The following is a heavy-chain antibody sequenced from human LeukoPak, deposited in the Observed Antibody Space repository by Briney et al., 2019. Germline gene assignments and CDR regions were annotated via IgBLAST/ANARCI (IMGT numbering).Heavy chain of an antibody. CDR3: ARVTPDRPYSGSYYVDY. J-gene: IGHJ4*02. D-gene: IGHD1-26*01. Sequence: SETLSLTCTVSGGSISSSSYYWGWIRQPPGKGLEWIGSIYYSGSTYYNPSLKSRVTISVDTSKNQFSLKLSSVTAADTAVYYCARVTPDRPYSGSYYVDYWGQGTLVTVSS. CDR1: GGSISSSSYY. V-gene: IGHV4-39*07. CDR2: IYYSGST.